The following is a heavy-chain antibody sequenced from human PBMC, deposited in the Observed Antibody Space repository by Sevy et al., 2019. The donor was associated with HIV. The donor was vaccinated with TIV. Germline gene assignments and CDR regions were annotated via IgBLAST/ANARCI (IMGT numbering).Heavy chain of an antibody. D-gene: IGHD3-10*01. Sequence: GGSLRLSCAASGFTFSIYTMNWVRQAPGKGLEWVSSISSSSSYIYYTDSAKGRFSISRDNAKNALFLQMNSLRAEDTAVYYCARSLGNYYGSGTYQEDWFDPWGQGTLVTVSS. CDR1: GFTFSIYT. J-gene: IGHJ5*02. CDR3: ARSLGNYYGSGTYQEDWFDP. CDR2: ISSSSSYI. V-gene: IGHV3-21*01.